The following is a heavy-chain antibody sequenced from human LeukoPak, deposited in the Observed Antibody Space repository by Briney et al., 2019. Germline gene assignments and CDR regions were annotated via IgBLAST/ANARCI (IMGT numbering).Heavy chain of an antibody. V-gene: IGHV3-30*02. J-gene: IGHJ4*02. CDR1: GFPFRSYA. D-gene: IGHD3-22*01. CDR2: IRYDGSYK. Sequence: GGSLRLSCAASGFPFRSYAMHWVRQAPGKGLEWVAFIRYDGSYKYYADSVKGRFTISRDNSKNTLYLQMNRLRAEDTAVYYCARHVVAVGFDYWGQGTLVTVSS. CDR3: ARHVVAVGFDY.